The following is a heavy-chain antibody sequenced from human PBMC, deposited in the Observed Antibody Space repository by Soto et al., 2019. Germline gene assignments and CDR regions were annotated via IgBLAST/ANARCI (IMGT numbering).Heavy chain of an antibody. CDR2: IRSKANSYAT. Sequence: EVQLVESGGGLVQPGGSLKLSCAASGFTFSGSAMHWVRQASGKGLEWVGRIRSKANSYATAYAASVKGRFTISRDDSKSTAYLQMNSLKTEDTAVYYCTRRGGIRAVRDGMDVWGQGTTVTVSS. CDR3: TRRGGIRAVRDGMDV. J-gene: IGHJ6*02. D-gene: IGHD3-3*02. CDR1: GFTFSGSA. V-gene: IGHV3-73*01.